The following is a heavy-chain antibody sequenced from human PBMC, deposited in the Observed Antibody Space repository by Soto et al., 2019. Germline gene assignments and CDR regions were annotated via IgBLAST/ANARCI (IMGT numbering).Heavy chain of an antibody. V-gene: IGHV3-30-3*01. Sequence: QVQLVESGGGVVQPGRSLRVSCAASGFTFSSYAMHWVRQAPGKGLEWVAVISYDGSNKYYADSVKGRFTISRDNSKNTLYLQMNRLRAADTAVYYCAGVGDPWVVVAASEYWGQGTLVTVSS. D-gene: IGHD2-15*01. CDR2: ISYDGSNK. J-gene: IGHJ4*02. CDR3: AGVGDPWVVVAASEY. CDR1: GFTFSSYA.